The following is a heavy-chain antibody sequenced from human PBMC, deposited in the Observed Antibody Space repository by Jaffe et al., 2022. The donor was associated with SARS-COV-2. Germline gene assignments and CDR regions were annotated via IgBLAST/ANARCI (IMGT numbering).Heavy chain of an antibody. CDR2: INAGNGNT. Sequence: QVQLVQSGAEVKKPGASVKVSCKASGYTFTSYAMHWVRQAPGQRLEWMGWINAGNGNTKYSQKFQGRVTITRDTSASTAYMELSSLRSEDTAVYYCARDIAQVGATGVGVFDYWGQGTLVTVSS. J-gene: IGHJ4*02. CDR1: GYTFTSYA. CDR3: ARDIAQVGATGVGVFDY. D-gene: IGHD1-26*01. V-gene: IGHV1-3*01.